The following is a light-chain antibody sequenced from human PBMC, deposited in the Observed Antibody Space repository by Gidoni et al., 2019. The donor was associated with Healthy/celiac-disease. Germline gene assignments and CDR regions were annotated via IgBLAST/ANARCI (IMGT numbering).Light chain of an antibody. CDR2: DAS. Sequence: IVLTQSPATLSFSPGERATLSCRASQSVSSYLAWYQQKPGQAPRLLIYDASNRATGIPARFSGSGSGTDFTLTISSLEPEDFAVYYCQQRSNWLPRTFGQGTKLEIK. CDR1: QSVSSY. CDR3: QQRSNWLPRT. V-gene: IGKV3-11*01. J-gene: IGKJ2*01.